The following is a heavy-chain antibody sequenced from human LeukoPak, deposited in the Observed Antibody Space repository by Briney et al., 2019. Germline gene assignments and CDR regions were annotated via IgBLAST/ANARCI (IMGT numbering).Heavy chain of an antibody. CDR1: GGSISSSNW. CDR2: IYHSGST. CDR3: ARDVYSSGWRMYYFDY. V-gene: IGHV4-4*02. J-gene: IGHJ4*02. Sequence: SGTLSLTCAVSGGSISSSNWWSWVRQPPGKGLEWIGEIYHSGSTNYNPSFKSRVTISVDKSKNQFSLKLSSVTAADTAVYYCARDVYSSGWRMYYFDYWGQGTLVTVSS. D-gene: IGHD6-19*01.